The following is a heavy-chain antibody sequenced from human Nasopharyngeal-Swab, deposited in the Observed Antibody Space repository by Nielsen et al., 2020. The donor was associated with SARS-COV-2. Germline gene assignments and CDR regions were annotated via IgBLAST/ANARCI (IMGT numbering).Heavy chain of an antibody. Sequence: WIRQSPSRGLEWLGRTYYRSKWYNDYAVSVKSRITINPDTSKNQFSLKLSSVTAADTAVYYCATPWELSAYWGQGTLVTVSS. CDR3: ATPWELSAY. V-gene: IGHV6-1*01. J-gene: IGHJ4*02. CDR2: TYYRSKWYN. D-gene: IGHD1-26*01.